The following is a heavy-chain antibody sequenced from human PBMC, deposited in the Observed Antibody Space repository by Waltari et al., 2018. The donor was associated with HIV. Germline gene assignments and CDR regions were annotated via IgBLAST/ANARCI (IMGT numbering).Heavy chain of an antibody. Sequence: QAQLQESGPGLLKPSQPLSLTCTVTGGSLSHGGYSWSSPRQHPGNGLEWIGYIYYSGSIYYNPTLKSRVAISRDTSKNQFFLKLNSVTAANTAVYYWARGTTVTNGGLWDYWGQGSLVNVSS. V-gene: IGHV4-31*03. D-gene: IGHD4-17*01. J-gene: IGHJ4*02. CDR2: IYYSGSI. CDR1: GGSLSHGGYS. CDR3: ARGTTVTNGGLWDY.